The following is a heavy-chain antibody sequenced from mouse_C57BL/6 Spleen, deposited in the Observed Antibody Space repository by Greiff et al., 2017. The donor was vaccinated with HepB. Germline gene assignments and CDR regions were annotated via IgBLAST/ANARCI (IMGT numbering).Heavy chain of an antibody. CDR3: ARGGDIMINTVVPDAMDY. Sequence: VQLQQSGPVLVKPGASVKMSCRASGYTFTDYYMNWVKQSPGKSLEWIGVINPYNGGTSYNQKFKGKATMTVDKSSSTAYMELNSLTSEDSAVYYGARGGDIMINTVVPDAMDYWGKGTSVTV. CDR1: GYTFTDYY. J-gene: IGHJ4*01. V-gene: IGHV1-19*01. D-gene: IGHD1-1*01. CDR2: INPYNGGT.